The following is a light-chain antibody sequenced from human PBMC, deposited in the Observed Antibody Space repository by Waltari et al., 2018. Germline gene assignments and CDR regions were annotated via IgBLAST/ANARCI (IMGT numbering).Light chain of an antibody. J-gene: IGLJ3*02. CDR1: KTNIGSNT. CDR2: NNG. Sequence: QSVLTQPPSESGAPGQTVTISCSGGKTNIGSNTVNWYHQVPGTAPRLIWYNNGQGPSGVPDRVSASKSGTSASLAISGLQPDDEATYYCSTWDDSLNGPLFGGGTKVTVL. CDR3: STWDDSLNGPL. V-gene: IGLV1-44*01.